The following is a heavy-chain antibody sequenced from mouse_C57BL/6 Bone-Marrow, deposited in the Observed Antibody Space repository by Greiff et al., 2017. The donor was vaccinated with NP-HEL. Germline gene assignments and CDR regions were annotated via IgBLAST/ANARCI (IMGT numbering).Heavy chain of an antibody. CDR2: INPNYGTT. Sequence: EVQVVESGPELVKPGASVKISCTASGYSFTDYNMNWVKQSNGKSLEWIGVINPNYGTTSYNQKFKGKATLTVDPSSSTAYMQLNSLTSDDSAVDYCARYPRARSSYDGYWYCDVWGTGTTVTVSS. J-gene: IGHJ1*03. CDR3: ARYPRARSSYDGYWYCDV. CDR1: GYSFTDYN. D-gene: IGHD2-12*01. V-gene: IGHV1-39*01.